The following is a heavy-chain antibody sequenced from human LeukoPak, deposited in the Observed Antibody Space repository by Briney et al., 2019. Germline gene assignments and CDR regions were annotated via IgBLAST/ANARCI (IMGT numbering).Heavy chain of an antibody. D-gene: IGHD4-17*01. J-gene: IGHJ2*01. Sequence: GASVKVSCKASGYTFTSYGISWVRQAPGQGLEWMGWISAYNGNTNYARKLQGRVTMTTDTSTSTAYMELRSLRSDDTAVYYCARGHGDYGNWYFDLWGRGTLVTVSS. CDR2: ISAYNGNT. V-gene: IGHV1-18*01. CDR1: GYTFTSYG. CDR3: ARGHGDYGNWYFDL.